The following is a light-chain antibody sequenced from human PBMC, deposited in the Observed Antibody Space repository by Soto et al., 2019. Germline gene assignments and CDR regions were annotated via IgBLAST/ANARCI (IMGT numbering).Light chain of an antibody. CDR1: QDISNF. J-gene: IGKJ2*01. V-gene: IGKV1-5*01. CDR3: QLHDDFSHAT. CDR2: DAS. Sequence: DIQMTQSPSTLSASVGDRVTISCRASQDISNFLAWYQHKPGKAPNLIIYDASTLQTGVPSRFRGSGFGTEFTLTISGLRPDDFATYFCQLHDDFSHATFGQGTKVDIK.